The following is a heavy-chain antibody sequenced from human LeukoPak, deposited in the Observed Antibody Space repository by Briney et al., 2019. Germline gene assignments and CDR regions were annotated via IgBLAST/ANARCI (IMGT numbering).Heavy chain of an antibody. CDR1: GYTFTSYG. V-gene: IGHV1-18*01. D-gene: IGHD3-3*01. CDR2: ISAYNGNT. J-gene: IGHJ6*02. CDR3: ATRRYDFWSGYFYYYYGMDV. Sequence: ASVKVSCKASGYTFTSYGISWVRQAPGQGLEWMGWISAYNGNTNYAQKLQGRVTMTTDTSTSTAYMELSRLRSDDTAVYYCATRRYDFWSGYFYYYYGMDVWGQGTTVTVSS.